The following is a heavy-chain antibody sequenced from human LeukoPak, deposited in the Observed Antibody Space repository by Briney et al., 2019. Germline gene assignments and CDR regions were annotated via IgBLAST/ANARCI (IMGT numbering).Heavy chain of an antibody. D-gene: IGHD6-19*01. CDR1: GGSFSGYY. Sequence: PSETLSLTCAVYGGSFSGYYWSWIRQPPGKGLEWIGEINHSGSTSYNPSLKSRVTISVDTSKNQFSLKLSSVTAADTAVYYCASAIAVAGLRGDYFDYWGQGTLVTVSS. CDR2: INHSGST. V-gene: IGHV4-34*01. J-gene: IGHJ4*02. CDR3: ASAIAVAGLRGDYFDY.